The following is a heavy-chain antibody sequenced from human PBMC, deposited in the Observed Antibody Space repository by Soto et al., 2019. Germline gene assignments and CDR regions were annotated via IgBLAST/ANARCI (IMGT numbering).Heavy chain of an antibody. CDR1: GFTFPNSV. CDR2: ISYDGSSK. V-gene: IGHV3-30*03. Sequence: QVQLLESGGGVVQPGRSLRLSCAASGFTFPNSVIHWDRQAPRQGLVWVASISYDGSSKYYGDCVKGRCTISKGNSKNSLYLRLSGLRADDTAVYYCASGSGFLDPFDIWGQGTMVTVPS. D-gene: IGHD3-3*01. CDR3: ASGSGFLDPFDI. J-gene: IGHJ3*02.